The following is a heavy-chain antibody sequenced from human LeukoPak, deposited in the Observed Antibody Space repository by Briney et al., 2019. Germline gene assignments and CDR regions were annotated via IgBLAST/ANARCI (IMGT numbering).Heavy chain of an antibody. Sequence: PGGSLRLSCAASGITFSSYGMSWVRQAPGKGLEWVSSISSTGGTTYYADSVKDRFTISRDNAKNSLYLQMNSLRAEDTAVYYCARVTSGSSYRPFDYWGQGTLVTVSS. CDR2: ISSTGGTT. CDR1: GITFSSYG. J-gene: IGHJ4*02. D-gene: IGHD3-10*01. V-gene: IGHV3-48*04. CDR3: ARVTSGSSYRPFDY.